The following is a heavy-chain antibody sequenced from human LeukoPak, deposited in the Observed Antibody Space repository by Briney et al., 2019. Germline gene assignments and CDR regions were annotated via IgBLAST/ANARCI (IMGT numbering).Heavy chain of an antibody. V-gene: IGHV3-23*01. D-gene: IGHD2-21*01. CDR1: GFTFRSRA. Sequence: GGSLRLSCVGSGFTFRSRAMSWVRQAPAKGLEFVSGIYENGGTTYYADSVKGRFSISRDNSKNTLYLQMDSLRGEDTAVYYCAKDFRIGYSAHFDYWGQGALVTVSS. CDR3: AKDFRIGYSAHFDY. CDR2: IYENGGTT. J-gene: IGHJ4*02.